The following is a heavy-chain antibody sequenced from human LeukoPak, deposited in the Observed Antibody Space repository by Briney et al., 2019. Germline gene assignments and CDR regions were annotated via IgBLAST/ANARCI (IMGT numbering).Heavy chain of an antibody. D-gene: IGHD2-21*01. J-gene: IGHJ6*03. CDR3: SKVRNCYYMDV. Sequence: SETLSLTCSVSGGSISSSTYCWGWIRRPPGKGLEWIGSIYYSGSTYYNPSLKSRVTISADTSKNQFSLKLSSVTAADTAVYYCSKVRNCYYMDVWGKGTTVTVSS. V-gene: IGHV4-39*01. CDR1: GGSISSSTYC. CDR2: IYYSGST.